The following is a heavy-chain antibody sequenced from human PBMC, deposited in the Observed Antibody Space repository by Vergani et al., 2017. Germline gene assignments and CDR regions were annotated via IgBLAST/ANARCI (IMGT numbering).Heavy chain of an antibody. D-gene: IGHD3-22*01. Sequence: QLQLQESGPGLVKPSETLSLTCTVSGGSISSSSYYWGWIRQPPGKGLEWIGSLYYGGSTYYNPSLKSRVTISVDTSKNQFSLKLSSVTAADTAVYYCARRPPTYYYDSSGYRAFDIWGQGTMVTVSS. CDR3: ARRPPTYYYDSSGYRAFDI. CDR1: GGSISSSSYY. V-gene: IGHV4-39*01. J-gene: IGHJ3*02. CDR2: LYYGGST.